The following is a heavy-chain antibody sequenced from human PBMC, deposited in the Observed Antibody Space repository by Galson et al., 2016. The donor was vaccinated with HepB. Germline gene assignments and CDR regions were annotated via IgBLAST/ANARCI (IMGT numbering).Heavy chain of an antibody. J-gene: IGHJ4*02. D-gene: IGHD2-15*01. Sequence: SLRLSCAGSGFTFRNFGMLWVRQAPGKGLEWVATICWGCGNINYADSVKGRFTISRDNSNNILSLQMNSLRAEDTATYYCAIDRCHGVEDHFDLWGQGALVTVSS. V-gene: IGHV3-33*01. CDR3: AIDRCHGVEDHFDL. CDR2: ICWGCGNI. CDR1: GFTFRNFG.